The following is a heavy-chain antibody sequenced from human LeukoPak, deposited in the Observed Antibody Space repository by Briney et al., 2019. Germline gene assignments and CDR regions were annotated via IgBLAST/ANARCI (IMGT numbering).Heavy chain of an antibody. D-gene: IGHD4-17*01. CDR2: ISTSGTP. CDR3: AKTTVTTGSKGEHYMDV. CDR1: GFTFSNYA. V-gene: IGHV3-23*01. Sequence: GGSLRLSCAASGFTFSNYAMSWVRQAPGKGPEWVSLISTSGTPHYTDSVKGRFTISRDNSKNTLYLQMNSLRAEDTAVYYCAKTTVTTGSKGEHYMDVWGKGTTVTISS. J-gene: IGHJ6*03.